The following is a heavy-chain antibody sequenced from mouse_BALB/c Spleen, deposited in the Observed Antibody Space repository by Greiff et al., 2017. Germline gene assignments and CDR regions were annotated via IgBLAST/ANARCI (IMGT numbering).Heavy chain of an antibody. D-gene: IGHD2-4*01. CDR3: ARFDDYEDYFDY. J-gene: IGHJ2*01. V-gene: IGHV1-26*01. CDR2: VNPNNGGT. Sequence: VQLKESGPDLVKPGASVKISCKASGYSFTGYYMHWVKQSHGKSLEWIGRVNPNNGGTSYNQKFKGKAILTVDQSSSTAYMELRSLTSEDSAVYDCARFDDYEDYFDYWGQGTTLTVSA. CDR1: GYSFTGYY.